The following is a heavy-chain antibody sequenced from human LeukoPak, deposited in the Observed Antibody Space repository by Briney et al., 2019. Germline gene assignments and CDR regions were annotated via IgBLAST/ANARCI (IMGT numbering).Heavy chain of an antibody. D-gene: IGHD3-22*01. V-gene: IGHV3-53*01. Sequence: GGSLRLSCAVSGFTVSDNYMSWVRQAPGKGLEWVSLIYSGDTTLYADSVKGLFTISRDNAKNSLYLQVNSLRAEDTAVYYCARNPRGYLYDSSGYTESHFDYWGQGTLVTVSS. CDR3: ARNPRGYLYDSSGYTESHFDY. CDR1: GFTVSDNY. CDR2: IYSGDTT. J-gene: IGHJ4*02.